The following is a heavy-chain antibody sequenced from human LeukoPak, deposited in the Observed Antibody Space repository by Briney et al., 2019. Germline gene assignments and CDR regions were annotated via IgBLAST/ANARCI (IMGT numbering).Heavy chain of an antibody. V-gene: IGHV4-39*07. CDR2: IYYSGST. CDR1: GGSISSSSYY. J-gene: IGHJ4*02. Sequence: SETLSLTCTVSGGSISSSSYYWGWIRQPPGKGLEWIGSIYYSGSTYYNPSLESRVTISVDTSKNQFSLKLSSVTAADTAVYYCARRTTRSYYFDYWGQGTLVTVSS. D-gene: IGHD4-11*01. CDR3: ARRTTRSYYFDY.